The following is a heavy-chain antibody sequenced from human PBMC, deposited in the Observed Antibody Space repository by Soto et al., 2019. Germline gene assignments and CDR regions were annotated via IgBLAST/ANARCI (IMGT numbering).Heavy chain of an antibody. CDR2: INPNSGGT. CDR1: GYTFTGYY. Sequence: ASVKVSCKASGYTFTGYYMHWVRQAPGQGLERMGWINPNSGGTNYAQKIQGWVTMTRDTSISTAYMELSRLRSDDTAVYFCLSGLRELSPVHYYYYGMDVWGQGTTVTVSS. J-gene: IGHJ6*02. CDR3: LSGLRELSPVHYYYYGMDV. D-gene: IGHD1-26*01. V-gene: IGHV1-2*04.